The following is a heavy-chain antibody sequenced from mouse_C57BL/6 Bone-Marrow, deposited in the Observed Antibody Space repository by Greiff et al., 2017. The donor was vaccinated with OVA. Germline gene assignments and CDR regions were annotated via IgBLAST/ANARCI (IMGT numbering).Heavy chain of an antibody. CDR3: ARSSSLFDY. CDR2: INPGSGGT. J-gene: IGHJ2*01. V-gene: IGHV1-54*01. D-gene: IGHD1-1*01. Sequence: VQLVESGAELVRPGTSVKVSCKASGYAFTNYLIEWVKQRPGQGLEWIGVINPGSGGTNYNEKFKGKATLTADKSSSTAYMQLSSLTSEDSAVYFCARSSSLFDYWGQGTTLTVSS. CDR1: GYAFTNYL.